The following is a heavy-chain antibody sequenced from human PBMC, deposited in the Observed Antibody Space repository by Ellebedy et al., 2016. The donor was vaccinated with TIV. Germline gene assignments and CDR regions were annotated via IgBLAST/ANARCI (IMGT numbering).Heavy chain of an antibody. CDR1: GFTFSSYG. J-gene: IGHJ4*02. V-gene: IGHV3-30*02. CDR3: ARVHCSGGSCYLYYFDY. Sequence: GGSLRLSCAASGFTFSSYGMHWVRQAPGKGLEWVAFIRFDGNNAYYADSAKGRFTISRDNSKNTLYLQMNSLRAEDTAVYYCARVHCSGGSCYLYYFDYWGQGTLVTVSS. CDR2: IRFDGNNA. D-gene: IGHD2-15*01.